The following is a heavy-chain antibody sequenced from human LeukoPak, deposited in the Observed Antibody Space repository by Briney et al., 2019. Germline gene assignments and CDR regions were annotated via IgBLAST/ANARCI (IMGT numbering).Heavy chain of an antibody. CDR1: VYTFTFYY. Sequence: ASVTVSFKASVYTFTFYYMHWVRQAPGQGREWMGWINPKSGGTNYAQKFQGRVTMTRDTSIATAYMELNWLRSDDTAVYYCARATGSVDYYYMEVWGKGTTVTVSS. D-gene: IGHD1-14*01. CDR2: INPKSGGT. CDR3: ARATGSVDYYYMEV. J-gene: IGHJ6*03. V-gene: IGHV1-2*02.